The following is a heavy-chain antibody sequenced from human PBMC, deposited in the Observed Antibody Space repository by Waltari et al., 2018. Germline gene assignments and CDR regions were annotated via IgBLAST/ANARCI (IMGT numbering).Heavy chain of an antibody. CDR1: GFTFSAYG. D-gene: IGHD1-20*01. CDR2: ISSGSTTI. Sequence: EVQLVESGGGLVQPGGSLRLSCAASGFTFSAYGMNWVRQAPGKGLEWVSYISSGSTTIYYADSVKDRFTISRDNDKNTLYLQMSSLRIEDTAVYYCARGPRDGQRYWGQGTLVTVSS. CDR3: ARGPRDGQRY. V-gene: IGHV3-48*04. J-gene: IGHJ4*02.